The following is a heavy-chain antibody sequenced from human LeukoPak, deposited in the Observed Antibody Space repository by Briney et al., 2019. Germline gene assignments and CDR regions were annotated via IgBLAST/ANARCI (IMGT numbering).Heavy chain of an antibody. J-gene: IGHJ3*02. V-gene: IGHV3-74*01. CDR2: IDTDGSST. D-gene: IGHD6-13*01. CDR1: GFSFRSYW. Sequence: PGGSLRLSCAASGFSFRSYWMHWVRLPPGKGLVWVSRIDTDGSSTAYADSVKARFTISRDNAKNTLYLQMYSLRAEDTAIYYCARDSGYSSSWYKYAFDIWGQGTMVTVSS. CDR3: ARDSGYSSSWYKYAFDI.